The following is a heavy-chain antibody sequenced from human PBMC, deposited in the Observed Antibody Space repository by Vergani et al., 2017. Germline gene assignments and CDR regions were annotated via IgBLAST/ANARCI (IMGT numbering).Heavy chain of an antibody. J-gene: IGHJ6*03. Sequence: QGQLVESGGGIVQPGRSLTLSCVASRSTFKTYGMHWVRQAPGKGLEWVGLIYYDGSNAYYADSVKGRFTISRDNSKNTLYLQMSSLRAEDTAVYYCARDQVPAAIRLNVGNYMDVWGKGNTVIGSS. CDR2: IYYDGSNA. CDR1: RSTFKTYG. D-gene: IGHD2-2*02. V-gene: IGHV3-33*01. CDR3: ARDQVPAAIRLNVGNYMDV.